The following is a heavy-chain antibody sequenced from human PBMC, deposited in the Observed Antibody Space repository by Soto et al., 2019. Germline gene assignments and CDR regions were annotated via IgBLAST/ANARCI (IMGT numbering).Heavy chain of an antibody. V-gene: IGHV4-59*01. CDR1: GGSISFYN. J-gene: IGHJ3*02. D-gene: IGHD1-1*01. Sequence: QVQLQQSGPGLVKPSETLSLTCSVSGGSISFYNWNWIRQSPGKGLEWIGYIYHSGRTNYNPSLKSRVTIAVDTSKNQFSLQLSSVTAADTAVYYCANGDRNSHGDSFDIGGQGTIVTVS. CDR2: IYHSGRT. CDR3: ANGDRNSHGDSFDI.